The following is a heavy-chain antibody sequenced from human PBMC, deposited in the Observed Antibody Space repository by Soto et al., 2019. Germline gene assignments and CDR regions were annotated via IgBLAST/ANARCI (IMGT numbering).Heavy chain of an antibody. CDR1: GGSFSGYY. D-gene: IGHD2-8*02. V-gene: IGHV4-34*01. Sequence: QVQLQQWGAGLLKPSETLSLTCAVYGGSFSGYYWTWIRQPPGTGLEWIGEINHSGSTNYNPSLKXGVTISVDTYKTQFSLKLTSVTAAATAVYYCARDKLTGLFDYWGQGTLVTVSS. CDR3: ARDKLTGLFDY. J-gene: IGHJ4*02. CDR2: INHSGST.